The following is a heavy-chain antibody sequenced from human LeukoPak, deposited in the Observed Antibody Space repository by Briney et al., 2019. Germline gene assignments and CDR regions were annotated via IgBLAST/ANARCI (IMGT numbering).Heavy chain of an antibody. V-gene: IGHV1-3*01. CDR1: GYTFTSYA. CDR2: INAGNGNT. J-gene: IGHJ4*02. Sequence: ASVKVSCKASGYTFTSYAMHWVRQAPGQRLEWMGWINAGNGNTKYSQKFQGRVTITRDTSTSTAYMELRSLRSDDTAVYYCARDLDIVVVPAAMGSCDYWGQGTLVTVSS. D-gene: IGHD2-2*01. CDR3: ARDLDIVVVPAAMGSCDY.